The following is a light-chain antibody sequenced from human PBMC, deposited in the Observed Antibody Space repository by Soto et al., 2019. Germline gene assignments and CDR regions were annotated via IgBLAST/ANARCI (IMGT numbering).Light chain of an antibody. CDR2: DVS. J-gene: IGLJ1*01. V-gene: IGLV2-14*03. Sequence: QSALTQPASVSGSPGQSITISCTGTSSDVGAYNFVSWYQQHPGKVPKLMIFDVSRRPSGVSDRFSGSKSGNTASLTISGLQAEDEGDYYCISYTSSSTHVFGSGTKLTVL. CDR1: SSDVGAYNF. CDR3: ISYTSSSTHV.